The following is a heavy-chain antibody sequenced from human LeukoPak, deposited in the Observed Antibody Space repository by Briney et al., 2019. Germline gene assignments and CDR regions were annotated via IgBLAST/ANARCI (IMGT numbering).Heavy chain of an antibody. J-gene: IGHJ4*02. D-gene: IGHD3-16*02. CDR1: GFTFSSYW. Sequence: GGSLRLSCAASGFTFSSYWMSWVRQAPGKGLEWVSYISVSGTTIYYADSVKGRFTLSRDNAKNSLYLQMNSLRAEDTAVYYCARSYYDYVWGSYRKPYYFDYWGQGTLVTVSS. CDR2: ISVSGTTI. CDR3: ARSYYDYVWGSYRKPYYFDY. V-gene: IGHV3-48*04.